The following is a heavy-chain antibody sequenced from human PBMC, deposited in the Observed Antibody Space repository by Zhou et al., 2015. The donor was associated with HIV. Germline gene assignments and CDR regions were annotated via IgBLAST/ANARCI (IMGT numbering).Heavy chain of an antibody. J-gene: IGHJ6*02. CDR2: ISSSGSTI. CDR3: AKDLLLWFGELRRTLYYYGMDV. D-gene: IGHD3-10*01. CDR1: GFTFSDYY. V-gene: IGHV3-11*01. Sequence: QVQLVESGGGLVKPGGSLRLSCAASGFTFSDYYMSWIRQAPGKGLEWVSYISSSGSTIYYADSVKGRFTISRDNSKNTVDLQMNSLRAEDTAVYYCAKDLLLWFGELRRTLYYYGMDVWGQGP.